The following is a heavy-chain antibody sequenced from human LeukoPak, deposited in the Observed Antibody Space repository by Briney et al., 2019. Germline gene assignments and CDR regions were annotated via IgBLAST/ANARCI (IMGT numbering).Heavy chain of an antibody. CDR2: INPNSGDT. J-gene: IGHJ5*02. D-gene: IGHD2-2*01. CDR1: GYILTGYY. V-gene: IGHV1-2*02. Sequence: GASVKVSCKASGYILTGYYMYGVRQAPGQGLECMGWINPNSGDTNYAPKFQGRVTMTRDTYISTAYMELSRLRSDDTAVYYCARDRDGSRSLFDRWGQGTLVTVSS. CDR3: ARDRDGSRSLFDR.